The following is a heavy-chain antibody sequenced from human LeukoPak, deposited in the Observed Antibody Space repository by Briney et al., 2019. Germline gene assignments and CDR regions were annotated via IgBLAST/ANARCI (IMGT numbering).Heavy chain of an antibody. CDR2: ISGSGGST. V-gene: IGHV3-23*01. CDR1: GFTFSSYA. CDR3: AKDNIRSEYQLLSRGYFDY. Sequence: PGGSLRLSCAASGFTFSSYAMSWVRQAPGKGLEWVSAISGSGGSTYYADSVKGRFTISRDNSKNTLYLQMNSLRAEDTAVYYCAKDNIRSEYQLLSRGYFDYWGQGTLVTVSS. D-gene: IGHD2-2*01. J-gene: IGHJ4*02.